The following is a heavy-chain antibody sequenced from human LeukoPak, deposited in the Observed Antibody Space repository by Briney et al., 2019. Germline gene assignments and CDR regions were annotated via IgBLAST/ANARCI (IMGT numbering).Heavy chain of an antibody. CDR3: ARDTSSGWTFDY. D-gene: IGHD6-19*01. Sequence: SETLSLTCTVSGGSISSYYWSWVRQPAGKGLEWIGRIYTSGSTNYNPSLKSRVTMSVDTSKNQFSLKLSSVTAADTAVYYCARDTSSGWTFDYWGQGTLVTVSS. J-gene: IGHJ4*02. V-gene: IGHV4-4*07. CDR1: GGSISSYY. CDR2: IYTSGST.